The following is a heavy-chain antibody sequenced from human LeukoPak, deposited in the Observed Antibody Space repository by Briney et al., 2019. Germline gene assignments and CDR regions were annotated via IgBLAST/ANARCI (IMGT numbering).Heavy chain of an antibody. CDR3: ARGWGMDV. D-gene: IGHD3-16*01. V-gene: IGHV6-1*01. Sequence: SQTLSLTFAISGDSVSSNIAAWNWIRQSPSRGLEWLGRTYYRSKWFTDYAVSVKSRIVINPDTSKNQFSLQLNSVTPEDTAVYYCARGWGMDVWGQGTTVTVSS. CDR1: GDSVSSNIAA. CDR2: TYYRSKWFT. J-gene: IGHJ6*02.